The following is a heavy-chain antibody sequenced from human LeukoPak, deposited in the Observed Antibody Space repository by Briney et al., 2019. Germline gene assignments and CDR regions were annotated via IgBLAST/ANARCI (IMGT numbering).Heavy chain of an antibody. Sequence: AASVKVSCKASGGTFSSYAISWVRQAPGQGLEWLGGIIPIFGTANYAQKFQGRVTITADESTSTAYMELSSLRSEDTAVYYCARVLWATGGPFDYWGQGTLVTVSS. V-gene: IGHV1-69*13. D-gene: IGHD5-24*01. CDR3: ARVLWATGGPFDY. CDR2: IIPIFGTA. J-gene: IGHJ4*02. CDR1: GGTFSSYA.